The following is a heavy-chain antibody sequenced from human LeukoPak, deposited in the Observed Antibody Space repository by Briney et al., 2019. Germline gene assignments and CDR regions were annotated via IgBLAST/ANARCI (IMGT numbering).Heavy chain of an antibody. V-gene: IGHV4-4*07. J-gene: IGHJ4*02. Sequence: SETLSLTCTVSDGSISSYYWSWIRQPAGKGLEWIGRIYISGSTNYNPSLKSRVTMSGDTSKNQFSLKLSSVTAADTAIYYCARTYYYDRSGYAYFDYWGQGTLVTVSS. CDR3: ARTYYYDRSGYAYFDY. CDR1: DGSISSYY. D-gene: IGHD3-22*01. CDR2: IYISGST.